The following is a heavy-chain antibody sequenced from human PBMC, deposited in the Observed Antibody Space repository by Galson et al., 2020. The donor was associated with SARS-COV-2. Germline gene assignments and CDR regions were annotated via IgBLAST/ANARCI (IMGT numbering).Heavy chain of an antibody. V-gene: IGHV3-15*01. J-gene: IGHJ4*02. CDR3: ATGGLEY. CDR1: GFTFTDAW. Sequence: GGSLRLSCVTSGFTFTDAWMTWVRQAPGKGLEWVGRSKGRADGGTTQYAAPVQNRFLTSSDDSKNTVYLQMNNLKIDDKGFYYCATGGLEYGGVGVLVTVSS. CDR2: SKGRADGGTT.